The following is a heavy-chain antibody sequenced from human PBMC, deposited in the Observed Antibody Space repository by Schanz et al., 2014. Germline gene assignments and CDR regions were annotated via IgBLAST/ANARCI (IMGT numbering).Heavy chain of an antibody. CDR3: ARWFLIRGVILDS. CDR2: IKSDGSST. CDR1: GFTFSDAW. J-gene: IGHJ4*02. D-gene: IGHD3-10*01. V-gene: IGHV3-74*02. Sequence: VQLVESGGGVVQPGRSLRLSCAASGFTFSDAWMHWVRQVPGKGLVWVSRIKSDGSSTSYADSVKGRFTISRDNAKNTLYLQMNSLRADDTAMYYCARWFLIRGVILDSWGQGTLVTVSS.